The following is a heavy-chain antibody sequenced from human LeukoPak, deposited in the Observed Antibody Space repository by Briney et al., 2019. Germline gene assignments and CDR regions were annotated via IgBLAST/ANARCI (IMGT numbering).Heavy chain of an antibody. CDR1: GGSISSYY. Sequence: KPSETLSLTCTVSGGSISSYYWSWIRQPPGKGLEWIGYIYYSGSTNYNPSLKSRVTISVDTSKNQFSLKLSSVTAADTAVYYCARANYDILTGYYFASHYFDYWGQGTLVTVSS. D-gene: IGHD3-9*01. V-gene: IGHV4-59*12. CDR3: ARANYDILTGYYFASHYFDY. CDR2: IYYSGST. J-gene: IGHJ4*02.